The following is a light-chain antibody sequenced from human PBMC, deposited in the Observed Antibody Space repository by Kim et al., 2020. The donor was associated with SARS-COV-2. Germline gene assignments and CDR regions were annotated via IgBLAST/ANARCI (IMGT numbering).Light chain of an antibody. V-gene: IGKV3-20*01. J-gene: IGKJ1*01. CDR3: QQYGSSPWT. CDR1: QSVSSSY. CDR2: GAS. Sequence: SPGERASISCRASQSVSSSYLAWYQQKPGQAPSLLIYGASSRATGIPDRFSGSGSGTDFTLTISRLEPEDFAVYYCQQYGSSPWTFGQGTKVDIK.